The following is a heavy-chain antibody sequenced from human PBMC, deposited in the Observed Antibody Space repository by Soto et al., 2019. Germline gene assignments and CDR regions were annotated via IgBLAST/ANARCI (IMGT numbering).Heavy chain of an antibody. J-gene: IGHJ6*02. CDR2: ISSSGSTI. CDR1: EFTFSSYE. V-gene: IGHV3-48*03. Sequence: GGSLRLSCAASEFTFSSYEMNWVRQAPGKGLEWVSYISSSGSTIYYADSVKGRFTISRDNAKNSLYLQMNSLRAEDTAVYYCARDPYYGMDVWGQGTTVTVS. CDR3: ARDPYYGMDV.